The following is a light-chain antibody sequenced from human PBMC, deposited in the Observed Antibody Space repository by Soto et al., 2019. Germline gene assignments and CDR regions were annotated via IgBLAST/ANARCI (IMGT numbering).Light chain of an antibody. CDR3: LQDYDFPYT. J-gene: IGKJ2*01. CDR2: GAS. V-gene: IGKV1-6*01. CDR1: QGIRND. Sequence: AIPMTQSPSSLSASVGDRVTITCRASQGIRNDLGWYQQKPGKAPNLLIYGASSLQSGVPSRFSGSASGTDFTLTISSLQPEDFATYYCLQDYDFPYTFGQGTKLEIK.